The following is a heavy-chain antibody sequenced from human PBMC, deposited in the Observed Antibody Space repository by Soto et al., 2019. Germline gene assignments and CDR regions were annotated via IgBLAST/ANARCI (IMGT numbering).Heavy chain of an antibody. CDR1: GYSFTSYW. V-gene: IGHV5-10-1*01. D-gene: IGHD6-6*01. J-gene: IGHJ6*02. Sequence: PGESLKISCKGSGYSFTSYWISWVRQMPGKGLEWMGRIDPSDSYTNYSPSFQGHVAISADKSISTAYLQWSSLKASDTAMYYCARGRKYSSSPYYYYGMAVWGQGTTVTVSS. CDR3: ARGRKYSSSPYYYYGMAV. CDR2: IDPSDSYT.